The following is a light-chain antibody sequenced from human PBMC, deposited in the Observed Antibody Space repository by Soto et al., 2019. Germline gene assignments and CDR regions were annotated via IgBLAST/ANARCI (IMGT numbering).Light chain of an antibody. V-gene: IGLV2-14*01. CDR1: SSDINTSRY. Sequence: QSVLTQPASVSGSPGQSITISCIGASSDINTSRYVSWYQQHPGKAPKLLIYEVSIRPSGVSSRFSGSKSANTASLTISGLQPEDEADYYCSSYTATRTYVFGTGTKLTVL. J-gene: IGLJ1*01. CDR3: SSYTATRTYV. CDR2: EVS.